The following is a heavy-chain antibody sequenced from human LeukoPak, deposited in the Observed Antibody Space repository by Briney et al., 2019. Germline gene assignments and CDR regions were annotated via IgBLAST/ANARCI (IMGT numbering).Heavy chain of an antibody. Sequence: GGSLRLSCAASGFTLSSYGMHWVRQAPGKGLEWVAFIRYDGSNKYYADSVKGRFTISRDNSKNTLYLQMNSLRAEDTAVYYCAKDQGRVLWFGEYYFDYWGQGTLVTVSS. CDR3: AKDQGRVLWFGEYYFDY. CDR2: IRYDGSNK. D-gene: IGHD3-10*01. J-gene: IGHJ4*02. V-gene: IGHV3-30*02. CDR1: GFTLSSYG.